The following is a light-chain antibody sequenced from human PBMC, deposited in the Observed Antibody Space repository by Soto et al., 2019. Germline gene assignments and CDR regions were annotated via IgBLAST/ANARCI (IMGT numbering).Light chain of an antibody. CDR3: QQYDSLPQYT. CDR1: QTVSSSY. J-gene: IGKJ2*01. CDR2: GAS. Sequence: EIVLTQSPGTLSLSPGERATLSCRASQTVSSSYLAWYQQKPGQAPRLLIYGASSRATGIPDRFSGSGSGTDFTLTISRLEPEDFAVYYCQQYDSLPQYTFGQGTKLEIK. V-gene: IGKV3-20*01.